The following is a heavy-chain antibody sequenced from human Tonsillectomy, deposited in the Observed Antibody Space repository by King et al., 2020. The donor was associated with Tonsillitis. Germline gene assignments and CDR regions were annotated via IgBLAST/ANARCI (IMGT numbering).Heavy chain of an antibody. CDR2: ISGSGGST. CDR3: GKDPVWVGVRAHPINWYDP. CDR1: GFTFSSYA. Sequence: VQLVESGGGLVQPGGSLRLSCAASGFTFSSYAMSWVRQAPGKGLEWVSAISGSGGSTYYADSVKGRFTISRDNSKNTLYLQMNSLGAEDTAVYYCGKDPVWVGVRAHPINWYDPRGQGTLVTVSS. J-gene: IGHJ5*02. V-gene: IGHV3-23*04. D-gene: IGHD3-10*02.